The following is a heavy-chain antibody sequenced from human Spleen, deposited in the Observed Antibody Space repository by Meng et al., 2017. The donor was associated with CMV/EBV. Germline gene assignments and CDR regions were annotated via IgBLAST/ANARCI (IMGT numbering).Heavy chain of an antibody. J-gene: IGHJ4*02. CDR3: ATTDYSNYVAFDY. CDR2: IRGSGGST. Sequence: ATGFTCSRYAIALVRRAPGKGLEWVSAIRGSGGSTYYADSVKGRFTISRANSKTTLYLQMNSLRAEDTAVYYCATTDYSNYVAFDYWGQGTLVTVSS. V-gene: IGHV3-23*01. CDR1: GFTCSRYA. D-gene: IGHD4-11*01.